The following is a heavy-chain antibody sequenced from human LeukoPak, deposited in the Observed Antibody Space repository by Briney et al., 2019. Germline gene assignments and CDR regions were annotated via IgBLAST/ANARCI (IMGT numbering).Heavy chain of an antibody. D-gene: IGHD5-12*01. J-gene: IGHJ4*02. V-gene: IGHV3-48*04. CDR2: ITSAGRAI. Sequence: PGGSLRLSCAASGLTFSSYAMSWVRQVPGKGLEWVSYITSAGRAIYYADSVQGRFTISRDNARDSLYLQMNGLRAEDTAVYYCASDIVATSGDFWGQGTLVTVSS. CDR1: GLTFSSYA. CDR3: ASDIVATSGDF.